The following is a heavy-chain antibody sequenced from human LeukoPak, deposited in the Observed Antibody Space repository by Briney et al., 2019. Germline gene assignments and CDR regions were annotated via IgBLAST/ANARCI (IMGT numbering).Heavy chain of an antibody. CDR3: ARERYYYGSGSYYPFDY. CDR1: GGSCSGYY. Sequence: SETLSLTCAVYGGSCSGYYWSWIRQPPGKGLEWIGEINHSGSTNYNPSLKSRVTISVDTSKNQFSLKLSSVTAADTAVYYCARERYYYGSGSYYPFDYWGQGTLVTVSS. V-gene: IGHV4-34*01. J-gene: IGHJ4*02. D-gene: IGHD3-10*01. CDR2: INHSGST.